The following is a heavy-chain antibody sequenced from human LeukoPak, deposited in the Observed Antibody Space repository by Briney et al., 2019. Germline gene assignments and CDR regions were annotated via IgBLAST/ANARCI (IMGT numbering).Heavy chain of an antibody. CDR3: AREGGSGWYMPYYFDY. CDR2: ISSSSSYI. Sequence: GGSLRLSCAASGFTFSSYSMNRVRQAPGKGLEWVSSISSSSSYIYYADSVKGRFTISRDNAKNSLYLQMNSLRAEDTAVYYCAREGGSGWYMPYYFDYWGQGTLVTVSS. D-gene: IGHD6-19*01. V-gene: IGHV3-21*01. CDR1: GFTFSSYS. J-gene: IGHJ4*02.